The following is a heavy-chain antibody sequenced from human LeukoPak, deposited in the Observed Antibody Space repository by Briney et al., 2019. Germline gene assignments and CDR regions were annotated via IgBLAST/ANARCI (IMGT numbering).Heavy chain of an antibody. CDR2: ISSSSSYI. V-gene: IGHV3-21*01. CDR3: ARSIAAPDRRFDP. Sequence: GGSLRLSCAASGFTFSSYSMNWVRQAPGKGLEWVSSISSSSSYIYYADSVKGRFTISRDNAKNSLYLQMNSLRAEDTAVYYCARSIAAPDRRFDPRGQGTLVTVSS. D-gene: IGHD6-6*01. J-gene: IGHJ5*02. CDR1: GFTFSSYS.